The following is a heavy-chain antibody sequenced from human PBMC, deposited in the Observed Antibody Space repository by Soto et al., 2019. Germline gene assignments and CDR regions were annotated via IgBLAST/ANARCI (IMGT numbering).Heavy chain of an antibody. Sequence: ASVKVSCKASGYTFTSYGISWVRQAPGQGLEWMGWISAYNGNTNYAQKLQGRVTMTTDTSTSTAYMELRSLRSDDTAVYYCARGGDSRITMVRGVIDPNYYYYGMDVWGQGTTVAVSS. J-gene: IGHJ6*02. V-gene: IGHV1-18*01. CDR2: ISAYNGNT. CDR1: GYTFTSYG. D-gene: IGHD3-10*01. CDR3: ARGGDSRITMVRGVIDPNYYYYGMDV.